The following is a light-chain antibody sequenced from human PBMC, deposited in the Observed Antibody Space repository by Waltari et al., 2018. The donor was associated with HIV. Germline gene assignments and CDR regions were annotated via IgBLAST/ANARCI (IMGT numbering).Light chain of an antibody. J-gene: IGLJ3*02. CDR3: QSYDRSLSVWV. CDR1: SSTTGDGSA. V-gene: IGLV1-40*01. CDR2: DNT. Sequence: QSVLTQPPSVSGAPGQRVTISCTGSSSTTGDGSAVHWYQQLPGTAPRLLIYDNTIRPSGVPDRFSGSKSGTSASLAIAGLQDEDEAVYYCQSYDRSLSVWVFGGGTKVTVL.